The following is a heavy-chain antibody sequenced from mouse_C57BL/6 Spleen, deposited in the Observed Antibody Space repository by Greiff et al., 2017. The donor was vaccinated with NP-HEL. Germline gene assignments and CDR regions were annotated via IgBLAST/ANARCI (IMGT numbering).Heavy chain of an antibody. V-gene: IGHV1-55*01. Sequence: QVQLQQPGAELVKPGASVKMSCKASGYTFTSYWITWVKQRPGQGLEWIGDIYPGSGSTNYNEKFKSKATLTVDTSSSTAYMQLSSLTSEDSAVYYCARWGIYDGYYWAMDYWGQGTSVTVSS. CDR3: ARWGIYDGYYWAMDY. J-gene: IGHJ4*01. CDR2: IYPGSGST. CDR1: GYTFTSYW. D-gene: IGHD2-3*01.